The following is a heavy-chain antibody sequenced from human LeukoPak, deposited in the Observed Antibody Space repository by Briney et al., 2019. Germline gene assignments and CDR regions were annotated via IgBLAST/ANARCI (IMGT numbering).Heavy chain of an antibody. CDR1: GFTFTNYG. Sequence: GGSLRLSCAASGFTFTNYGMHWVRQAPGKGLEWVAFIRYDGTNEYYADSVKGRFAISRDNSKNTLYLQMNSLRADDTAVYFCAKDRSYYTSGTSNFFDYWGQGTLLTVSS. J-gene: IGHJ4*02. D-gene: IGHD3-10*01. CDR3: AKDRSYYTSGTSNFFDY. CDR2: IRYDGTNE. V-gene: IGHV3-30*02.